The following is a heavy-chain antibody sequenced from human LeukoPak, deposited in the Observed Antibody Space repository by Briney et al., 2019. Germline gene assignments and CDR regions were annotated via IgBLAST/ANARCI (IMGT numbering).Heavy chain of an antibody. D-gene: IGHD5-18*01. V-gene: IGHV1-18*01. J-gene: IGHJ5*02. Sequence: ASVKVSCKASGYTFTSYGISWVRQAPGQGLEWMGWISAYNGNTNYAQKLQGRVTMTTDTSTSTAYMELRSLRSDDTAVYYCARARRADGYFSWFDPWGQGTLVTVSS. CDR1: GYTFTSYG. CDR3: ARARRADGYFSWFDP. CDR2: ISAYNGNT.